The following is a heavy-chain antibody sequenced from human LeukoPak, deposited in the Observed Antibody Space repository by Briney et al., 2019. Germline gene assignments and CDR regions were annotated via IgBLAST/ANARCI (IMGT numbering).Heavy chain of an antibody. Sequence: EASVKVSCKASGYTFTSYDINWVRQAPGQGLEWMGWMNPNSGNTGYAQKFQGRVTMTRNTSISTAYMELSSLRSEDTAVYYCAREYCSGGSCYAGGFDYWGQGTLVTVSS. V-gene: IGHV1-8*01. J-gene: IGHJ4*02. D-gene: IGHD2-15*01. CDR1: GYTFTSYD. CDR3: AREYCSGGSCYAGGFDY. CDR2: MNPNSGNT.